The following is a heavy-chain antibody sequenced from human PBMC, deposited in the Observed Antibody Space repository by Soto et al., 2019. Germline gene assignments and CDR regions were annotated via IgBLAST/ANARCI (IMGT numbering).Heavy chain of an antibody. Sequence: EVQLLESGGGVVQPGGSLRLSCAASGFTFSSYAMTWVHQAPGKGLEWVSGISGSAGSTYYADSVKGRFTISRDNSKNTLYLQMNNLRAEDTAGYYCAKDVYCSSTSCSFDYWGQGTLVTVSS. D-gene: IGHD2-2*01. V-gene: IGHV3-23*01. CDR1: GFTFSSYA. J-gene: IGHJ4*02. CDR3: AKDVYCSSTSCSFDY. CDR2: ISGSAGST.